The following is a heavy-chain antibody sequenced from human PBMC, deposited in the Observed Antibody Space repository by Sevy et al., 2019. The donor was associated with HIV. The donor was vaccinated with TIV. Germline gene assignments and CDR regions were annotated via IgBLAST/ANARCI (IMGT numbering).Heavy chain of an antibody. D-gene: IGHD2-21*01. V-gene: IGHV4-59*01. CDR2: IYYTGSP. CDR1: GGSISGYY. Sequence: SETLSLTCTISGGSISGYYWSWIRQPPGKGLECVGYIYYTGSPNYNPSLQSRVTISVDTAKNQVSLRLRSVTAADTAVYYCARERSDSNYFYYMDVWGKGTTVTVSS. J-gene: IGHJ6*03. CDR3: ARERSDSNYFYYMDV.